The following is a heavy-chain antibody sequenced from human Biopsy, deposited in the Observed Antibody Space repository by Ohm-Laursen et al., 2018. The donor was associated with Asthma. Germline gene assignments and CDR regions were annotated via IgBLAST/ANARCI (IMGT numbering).Heavy chain of an antibody. CDR2: ISYDGNHK. J-gene: IGHJ4*02. D-gene: IGHD5-12*01. Sequence: SLRLSCSASGFTFSTSWMTWVRQAPGKGLEWVAVISYDGNHKFYEDSVKGRFTISRDNSKNTLYLQMNSLRTEDTAVYYCAKRRGYSGHGNDYWGQGTLVIVSS. CDR3: AKRRGYSGHGNDY. V-gene: IGHV3-30*18. CDR1: GFTFSTSW.